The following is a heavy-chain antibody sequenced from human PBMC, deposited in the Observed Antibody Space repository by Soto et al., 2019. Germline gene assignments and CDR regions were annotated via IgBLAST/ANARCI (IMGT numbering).Heavy chain of an antibody. V-gene: IGHV4-38-2*02. CDR2: IYHSGST. CDR3: ASMSRENYGSGSDYNGFGY. CDR1: FYSSSSGYY. D-gene: IGHD3-10*01. J-gene: IGHJ4*02. Sequence: SETLSLTCTLSFYSSSSGYYWGWIRQPQGKGLEWSGKIYHSGSTYYNPSLKSRVTISVDTSKNQFSLKLSSVTAADTAVYYCASMSRENYGSGSDYNGFGYWGQGTLVTVSS.